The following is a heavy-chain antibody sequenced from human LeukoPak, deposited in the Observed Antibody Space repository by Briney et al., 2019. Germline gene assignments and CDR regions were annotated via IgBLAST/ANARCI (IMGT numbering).Heavy chain of an antibody. CDR2: IIPIFGTA. V-gene: IGHV1-69*13. Sequence: GASVKVSCKASGGTFSSYAISWVRQAPGQGLEWMGGIIPIFGTANYAQKFQGRVTITADESTSTAYMELSSLRSEDTAVYYCARGLVSGYSQFLAYWGQGTLVTVSS. CDR3: ARGLVSGYSQFLAY. CDR1: GGTFSSYA. D-gene: IGHD2/OR15-2a*01. J-gene: IGHJ4*02.